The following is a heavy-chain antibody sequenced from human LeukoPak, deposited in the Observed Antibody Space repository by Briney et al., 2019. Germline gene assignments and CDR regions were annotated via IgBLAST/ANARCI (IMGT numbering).Heavy chain of an antibody. CDR3: ARDPVYCGGDCYWRYMDV. D-gene: IGHD2-21*02. CDR2: IYYSGST. V-gene: IGHV4-39*07. CDR1: GGSISSSSYY. Sequence: SETLSLTCTVSGGSISSSSYYWGWIRQPPGKGLEWIGSIYYSGSTYYNPSLKSRVTISVDTSKDQFSLKLSSVTAADTAVYYCARDPVYCGGDCYWRYMDVWGKGTTVTVSS. J-gene: IGHJ6*03.